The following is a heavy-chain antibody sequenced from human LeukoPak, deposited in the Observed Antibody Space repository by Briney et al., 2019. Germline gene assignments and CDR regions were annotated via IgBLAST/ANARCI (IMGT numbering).Heavy chain of an antibody. CDR1: GFTFSSYG. J-gene: IGHJ4*02. V-gene: IGHV3-33*01. CDR3: ARERIYGGNYYFDY. CDR2: MWYDGSNK. D-gene: IGHD4-17*01. Sequence: GGSLRLSCAASGFTFSSYGMHWVRQAPGKGLEWVAVMWYDGSNKYYADSVKGRFTISRDNSKNTLYLQMNSLRAEDTAVYYCARERIYGGNYYFDYWGQGTLVTVSS.